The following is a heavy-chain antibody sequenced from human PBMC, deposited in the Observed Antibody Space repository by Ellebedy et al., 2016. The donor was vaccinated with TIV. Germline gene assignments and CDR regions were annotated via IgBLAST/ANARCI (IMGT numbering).Heavy chain of an antibody. CDR2: LYPDAQT. J-gene: IGHJ5*02. CDR1: GIIVSDYF. V-gene: IGHV3-66*01. D-gene: IGHD2-21*01. Sequence: PGGSLRLSCEASGIIVSDYFMNWVRQAPGKGLEWVSVLYPDAQTIYTDSVNGRFIVSRDSSKNTLYHQMNSLTAEDTAVYYCARDPGGGGDFGDNWFDPWGQGTLVTVSS. CDR3: ARDPGGGGDFGDNWFDP.